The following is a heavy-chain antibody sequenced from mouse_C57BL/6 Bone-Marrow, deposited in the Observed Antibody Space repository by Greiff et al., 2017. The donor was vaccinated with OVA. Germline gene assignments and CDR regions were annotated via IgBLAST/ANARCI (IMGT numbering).Heavy chain of an antibody. CDR1: GYTFTDYY. Sequence: EVQLQQSGPELVKPGASVKISCKASGYTFTDYYMNWVKQSHGKSLEWIGDINPNNGGTSYNQKFKGKATLTVDKSSSTAYMELRSLTSEDSAVYYCARWGDYDEGYWGQGTTLTVSS. J-gene: IGHJ2*01. V-gene: IGHV1-26*01. CDR2: INPNNGGT. D-gene: IGHD2-4*01. CDR3: ARWGDYDEGY.